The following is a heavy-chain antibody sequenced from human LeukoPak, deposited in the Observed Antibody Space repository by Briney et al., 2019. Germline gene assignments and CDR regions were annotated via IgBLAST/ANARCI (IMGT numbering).Heavy chain of an antibody. CDR2: IYSGGTT. CDR1: GFTVSNNY. CDR3: ARDPPGIAASVSGG. V-gene: IGHV3-53*01. D-gene: IGHD6-13*01. J-gene: IGHJ4*02. Sequence: PGGSLRLSCTASGFTVSNNYMNWVRQAPGKGLEWVALIYSGGTTNYADPVKGRFTISRDNSKNTLYLQMTNVRAEDTAVYYCARDPPGIAASVSGGWGQGTLVTVSS.